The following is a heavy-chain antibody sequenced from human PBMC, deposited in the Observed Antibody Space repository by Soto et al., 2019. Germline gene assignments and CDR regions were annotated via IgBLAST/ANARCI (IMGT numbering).Heavy chain of an antibody. J-gene: IGHJ4*02. Sequence: ASVKVSCKASGGSLSTNPISWVRQAPGQGLEWMGGTGSGTGPGNHAQKFQGRLTVTADKSTSTVYMELTNLSSEDTAVYYCARRNSGGFFRFFDSWGQGTLVTVSS. V-gene: IGHV1-69*06. CDR2: TGSGTGPG. CDR3: ARRNSGGFFRFFDS. D-gene: IGHD2-15*01. CDR1: GGSLSTNP.